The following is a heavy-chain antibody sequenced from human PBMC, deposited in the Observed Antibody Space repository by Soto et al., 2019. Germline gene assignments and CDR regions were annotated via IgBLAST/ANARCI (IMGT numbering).Heavy chain of an antibody. V-gene: IGHV3-23*01. D-gene: IGHD6-19*01. J-gene: IGHJ4*02. CDR1: GFTFSSYA. CDR3: ARGYSSGRDY. Sequence: PGGSLTLSCAASGFTFSSYAMSWVRQAPGKGLEWVSGINSSGSSTYYADSVKGRFTISRANSRSTLYLHMDSLRAGDMTLYYCARGYSSGRDYWGQGTLVTVSS. CDR2: INSSGSST.